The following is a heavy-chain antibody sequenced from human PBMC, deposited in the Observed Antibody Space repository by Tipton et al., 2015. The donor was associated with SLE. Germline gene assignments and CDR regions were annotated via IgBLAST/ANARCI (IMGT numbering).Heavy chain of an antibody. CDR2: IYHSGST. J-gene: IGHJ4*02. Sequence: TLSLTCTVSGYSISSGYYWGWIRQPPGKGLEWIGSIYHSGSTNFNPSLKSRVTISVDTSKNQFSLKLSSVTAADTAVYYCARGNSSFNYWGQGTLVTVSS. CDR1: GYSISSGYY. CDR3: ARGNSSFNY. D-gene: IGHD6-13*01. V-gene: IGHV4-38-2*02.